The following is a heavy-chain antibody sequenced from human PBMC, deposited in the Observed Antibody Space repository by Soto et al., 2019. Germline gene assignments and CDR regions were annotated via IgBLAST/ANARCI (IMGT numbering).Heavy chain of an antibody. Sequence: PGGSLRLSCAASGFTFSSYGMHWVRQAPGKGLEWVAVISYDGSNKYYADSVKGRFTISRDNSKNTLYLQMNSLRSEDTAVYYCARDRVATRDFDYWGQGTLVTVSS. CDR1: GFTFSSYG. D-gene: IGHD5-12*01. CDR3: ARDRVATRDFDY. V-gene: IGHV3-30*03. CDR2: ISYDGSNK. J-gene: IGHJ4*02.